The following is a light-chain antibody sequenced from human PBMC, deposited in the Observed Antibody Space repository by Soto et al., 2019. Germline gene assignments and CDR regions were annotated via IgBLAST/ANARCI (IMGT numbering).Light chain of an antibody. Sequence: EIVMTQSPATLFVSPGERATLSCRASQTVSDDLAWYQQKPGQAPRLLIYGASTRATDIPARFSGGGSGTEFTLTIISLQSEDSAMYYCQQYHDWPPITFGPGNQGNI. J-gene: IGKJ3*01. V-gene: IGKV3-15*01. CDR2: GAS. CDR1: QTVSDD. CDR3: QQYHDWPPIT.